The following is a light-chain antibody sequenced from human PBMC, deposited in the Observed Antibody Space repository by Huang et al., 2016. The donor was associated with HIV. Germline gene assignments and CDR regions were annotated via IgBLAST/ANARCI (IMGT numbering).Light chain of an antibody. CDR2: GAS. J-gene: IGKJ5*01. CDR3: QQYNNWPPLIT. Sequence: EIVMTQSPATLSVSPGERATLSFRASHSVSSNLACYQQKHCQAPRLLIYGASTRAPGIPARFSGSGSGTEFTLTISSLQSEYFAVYYCQQYNNWPPLITFGQGTRLEIK. CDR1: HSVSSN. V-gene: IGKV3-15*01.